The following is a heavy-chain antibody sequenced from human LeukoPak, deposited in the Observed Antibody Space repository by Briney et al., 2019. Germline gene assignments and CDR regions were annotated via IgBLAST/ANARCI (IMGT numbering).Heavy chain of an antibody. V-gene: IGHV4-31*03. D-gene: IGHD3-10*01. J-gene: IGHJ5*02. CDR1: GGSISSGGYY. CDR2: IYYSGST. Sequence: PSQTLSLTCTVSGGSISSGGYYWSWIRQHPGKGLEWIGYIYYSGSTYYNPSLKSRVTISVDTSKNQFSLKLSSVTAADTAVYYCARDRRYYGSGTYNWFDPWGQGTLVTVSS. CDR3: ARDRRYYGSGTYNWFDP.